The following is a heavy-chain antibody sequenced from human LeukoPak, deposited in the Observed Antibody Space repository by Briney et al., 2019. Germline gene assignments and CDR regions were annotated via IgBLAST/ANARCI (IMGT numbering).Heavy chain of an antibody. D-gene: IGHD2-8*01. CDR1: GYTFTNYA. Sequence: ASVKVSCTASGYTFTNYALHWVRQAPGQSLEWMGRINSGNDNTKYSRNFQGRVTITRDTSASTAYMELSSLRSEDTAVYYCARDYEWSPGDYWGQGTLVTVSS. V-gene: IGHV1-3*01. CDR2: INSGNDNT. CDR3: ARDYEWSPGDY. J-gene: IGHJ4*02.